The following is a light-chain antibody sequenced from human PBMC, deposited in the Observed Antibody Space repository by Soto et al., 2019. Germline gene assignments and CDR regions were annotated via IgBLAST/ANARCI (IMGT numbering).Light chain of an antibody. CDR1: QGISNY. Sequence: DIQMTQSPSSLSASVVDRATITCRANQGISNYLAWYQQKPGKVPKLLIYATSNWQTGVPSRFSGSGSGTDFTLTISSLQPEDVATYYCQQYSSARWTFGQGTRLEIK. CDR3: QQYSSARWT. CDR2: ATS. J-gene: IGKJ5*01. V-gene: IGKV1-27*01.